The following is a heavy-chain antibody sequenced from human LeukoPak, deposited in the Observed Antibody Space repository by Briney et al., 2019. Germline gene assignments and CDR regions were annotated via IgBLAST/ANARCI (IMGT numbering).Heavy chain of an antibody. CDR2: IKQDGSEK. V-gene: IGHV3-7*01. CDR1: GFTFGDYA. D-gene: IGHD6-6*01. J-gene: IGHJ6*03. CDR3: ARADSSIAARLSRSSIFNYYYYMDV. Sequence: QSGGSLRLSCTASGFTFGDYAMTWVRQAPGKGLEWVANIKQDGSEKYYVDSVKGRFTISRDNAKNSLYLQMNSLRDEDTAVYYCARADSSIAARLSRSSIFNYYYYMDVWGKGTTVTVSS.